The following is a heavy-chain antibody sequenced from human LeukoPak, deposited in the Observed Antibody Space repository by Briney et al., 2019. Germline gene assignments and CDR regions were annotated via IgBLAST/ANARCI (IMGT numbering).Heavy chain of an antibody. Sequence: GGSLRLSCAASGFTFSKYWMLSVRQAPGKGLESVSRINTDGTVTTYADSVKGRFTVSRDNADNTMFLQMNSVRDEDTAVYYCATKQWLAPPPDSWGQGTPVTVSS. CDR3: ATKQWLAPPPDS. V-gene: IGHV3-74*01. J-gene: IGHJ4*02. CDR2: INTDGTVT. D-gene: IGHD6-19*01. CDR1: GFTFSKYW.